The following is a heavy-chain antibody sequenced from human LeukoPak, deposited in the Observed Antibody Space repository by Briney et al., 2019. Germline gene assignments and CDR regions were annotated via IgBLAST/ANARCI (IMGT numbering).Heavy chain of an antibody. J-gene: IGHJ3*01. CDR1: GGTFRRYT. CDR2: IVPSVDIA. V-gene: IGHV1-69*02. CDR3: ATIVAAATNDAFDL. D-gene: IGHD1-26*01. Sequence: ASVKVSCKASGGTFRRYTIIWVRQAPGQGLEWMGRIVPSVDIANYAQKFQGRVMIIADKSTSTAYMDLSSLRSEDTAVYYCATIVAAATNDAFDLWGQGTMVTVSS.